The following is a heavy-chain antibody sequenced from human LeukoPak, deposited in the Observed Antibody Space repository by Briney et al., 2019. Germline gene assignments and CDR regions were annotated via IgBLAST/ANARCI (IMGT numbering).Heavy chain of an antibody. D-gene: IGHD3-10*01. Sequence: PGGSLRLSCAASGFSFSKAWMNWVRQAPGKGLEWVGRLKRKTDGGTPDYAAPVKGRFTISGDDSKNTLYLQMNSLKIEDTAVYYCAKAKVSRDYAMDIWGQGTTVTVSS. J-gene: IGHJ6*02. CDR2: LKRKTDGGTP. V-gene: IGHV3-15*07. CDR1: GFSFSKAW. CDR3: AKAKVSRDYAMDI.